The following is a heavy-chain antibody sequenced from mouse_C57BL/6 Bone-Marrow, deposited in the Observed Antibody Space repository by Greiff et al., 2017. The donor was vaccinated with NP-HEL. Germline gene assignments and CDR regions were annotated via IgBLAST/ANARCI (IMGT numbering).Heavy chain of an antibody. J-gene: IGHJ1*03. CDR3: ARFRTDYWYFDV. CDR1: GYAFSSSW. Sequence: VKLVESGPELVKPGASVKISCKASGYAFSSSWMNWVKQRPGKGLEWIGRIYPGDGDTNYNGKFKGKATLTADKSSSTAYMQLSSLTSEDSAVYFCARFRTDYWYFDVWGTGTTVTVSS. CDR2: IYPGDGDT. V-gene: IGHV1-82*01.